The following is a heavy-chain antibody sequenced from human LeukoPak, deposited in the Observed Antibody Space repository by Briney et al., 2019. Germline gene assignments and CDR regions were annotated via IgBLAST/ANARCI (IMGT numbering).Heavy chain of an antibody. J-gene: IGHJ4*02. D-gene: IGHD3-3*01. CDR2: IIPIFGTA. Sequence: SVKVSCKDSGGTFSSYAISWVRQAPGQGLEWMGGIIPIFGTANYAQKFQGRVTITADESTSTAYMELSSLRSEDTAVYYCARAPSSHPIGPITIFGVVIPPYFDYWGQGTLVTVSS. V-gene: IGHV1-69*13. CDR3: ARAPSSHPIGPITIFGVVIPPYFDY. CDR1: GGTFSSYA.